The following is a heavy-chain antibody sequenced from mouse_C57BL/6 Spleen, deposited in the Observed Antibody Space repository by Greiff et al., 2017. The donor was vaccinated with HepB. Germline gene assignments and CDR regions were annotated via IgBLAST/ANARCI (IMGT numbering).Heavy chain of an antibody. V-gene: IGHV1-64*01. D-gene: IGHD2-1*01. J-gene: IGHJ3*01. CDR3: AGDYGNYLFAY. CDR1: GYTFTSYW. Sequence: VQLQQSGAELVKPGASVKLSCKASGYTFTSYWMHWVKQRPGQGLEWIGMIHPNSGSTNYNEKFKSKATLTVDKSSSTAYMQLSSLTSEDSAVYYCAGDYGNYLFAYWGQGTLVTVSA. CDR2: IHPNSGST.